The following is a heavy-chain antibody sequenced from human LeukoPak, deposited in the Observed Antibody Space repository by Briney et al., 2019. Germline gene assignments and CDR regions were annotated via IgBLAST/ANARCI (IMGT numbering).Heavy chain of an antibody. Sequence: PGGSLRLSCAASGFTFSSYAMSWVRQAPGKGLEWVSAISGSGGSTYYADSVKGRFTISRDNSKNTLYLQMNSLRAEDTAMYYCARDRYINGRFGEIGHWGQGTLVIVSS. CDR1: GFTFSSYA. D-gene: IGHD3-10*01. V-gene: IGHV3-23*01. CDR3: ARDRYINGRFGEIGH. CDR2: ISGSGGST. J-gene: IGHJ1*01.